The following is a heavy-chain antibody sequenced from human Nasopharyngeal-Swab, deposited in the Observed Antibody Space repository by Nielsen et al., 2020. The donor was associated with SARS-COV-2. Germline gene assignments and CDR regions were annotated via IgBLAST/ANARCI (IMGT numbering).Heavy chain of an antibody. J-gene: IGHJ3*02. CDR1: GFTFTSSA. D-gene: IGHD6-13*01. Sequence: SVKVSCKASGFTFTSSAVQWVRQARGQRLEWIGWIVVGSGNTDYAQKFQERVTITRDMSTSTAYMELSSLRSEDTAVYYCAAPGYSSLTDAFDIWGQGTMVTVSS. CDR3: AAPGYSSLTDAFDI. V-gene: IGHV1-58*01. CDR2: IVVGSGNT.